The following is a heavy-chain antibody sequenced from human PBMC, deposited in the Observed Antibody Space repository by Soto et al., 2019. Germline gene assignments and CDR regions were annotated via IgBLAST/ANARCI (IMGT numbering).Heavy chain of an antibody. CDR2: INWNSGTI. CDR3: VEVCDRGYGYGYWYYFEH. V-gene: IGHV3-9*01. J-gene: IGHJ1*01. CDR1: GFTFGDFG. Sequence: ELQLLESGGGLVQPGRSLRLSCVGSGFTFGDFGMSWVRQAPGKGLEWVSSINWNSGTIGYADSVKGRFTISRDNANNSENPKMTKLRAEDTAFSYCVEVCDRGYGYGYWYYFEHWGQGTLVTVSS. D-gene: IGHD5-18*01.